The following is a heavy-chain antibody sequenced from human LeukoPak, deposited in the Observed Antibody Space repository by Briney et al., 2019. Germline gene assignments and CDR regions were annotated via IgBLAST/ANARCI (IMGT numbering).Heavy chain of an antibody. CDR1: GYTFTNYE. CDR3: ARGAAAGKYHYFDY. Sequence: ASVKVSCKASGYTFTNYEINWVRQGTGQGLEWLGWMNPSSGNTGYAQKFQGRVTMTRDTSISTAYMELSSLRSEDTAVYYCARGAAAGKYHYFDYWGQGTLVTVSS. D-gene: IGHD6-13*01. V-gene: IGHV1-8*01. J-gene: IGHJ4*02. CDR2: MNPSSGNT.